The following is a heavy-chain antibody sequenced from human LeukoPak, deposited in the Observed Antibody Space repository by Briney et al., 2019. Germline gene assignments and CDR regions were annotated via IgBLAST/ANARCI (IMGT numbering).Heavy chain of an antibody. V-gene: IGHV1-18*01. CDR2: ISAYNGNT. Sequence: ASVKVSCKASGYTFTSYGISWVRQAPGQGLEWMGWISAYNGNTNYAQKLQGRVTMTTDTSTSTAYMELRSLRSDDTAVYYCAREPQRDGYNFLGFDYWGQGTLVTVSS. CDR3: AREPQRDGYNFLGFDY. CDR1: GYTFTSYG. D-gene: IGHD5-24*01. J-gene: IGHJ4*02.